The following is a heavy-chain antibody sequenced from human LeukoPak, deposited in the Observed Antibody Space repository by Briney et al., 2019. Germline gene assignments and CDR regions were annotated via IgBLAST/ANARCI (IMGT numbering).Heavy chain of an antibody. CDR3: AKDTGTNDPGY. CDR1: GFTFSNYA. D-gene: IGHD1/OR15-1a*01. Sequence: GGSLRLSCAASGFTFSNYAMSWVRQAPGKGLEWVSGISGSGGSTYHADSVKGRFTVSRDNSKNTLYLQINSLRVEDTAVYYCAKDTGTNDPGYWGQGTLVTVSS. V-gene: IGHV3-23*01. CDR2: ISGSGGST. J-gene: IGHJ4*02.